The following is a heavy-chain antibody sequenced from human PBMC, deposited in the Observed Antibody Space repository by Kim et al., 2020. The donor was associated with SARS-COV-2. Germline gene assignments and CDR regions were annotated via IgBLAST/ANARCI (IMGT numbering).Heavy chain of an antibody. J-gene: IGHJ5*02. Sequence: GESLKISCKGSGYSFTSYWIGWVRQMPGKGLEWMGIIYPGDSDTRYSPPFQGQVTISADKSISTAYLQWSSLKASDTAMYYCARSPGYSYGYDWFDPWGQGTLVTVSS. D-gene: IGHD5-18*01. V-gene: IGHV5-51*01. CDR2: IYPGDSDT. CDR1: GYSFTSYW. CDR3: ARSPGYSYGYDWFDP.